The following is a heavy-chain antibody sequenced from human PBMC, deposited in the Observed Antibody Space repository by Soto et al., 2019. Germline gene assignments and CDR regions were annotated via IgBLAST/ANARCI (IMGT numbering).Heavy chain of an antibody. V-gene: IGHV1-69*04. Sequence: SVKVSCKASGGTFSSYTISWVRQAPGQGLEWMGRIIPILGIANYAQKFQGRVTITADKSTSTAYMELSSLRSEDTAVYYCARDIRPYYYDSSVYRGDPFDIWGQGTMVTVSS. J-gene: IGHJ3*02. CDR2: IIPILGIA. CDR3: ARDIRPYYYDSSVYRGDPFDI. D-gene: IGHD3-22*01. CDR1: GGTFSSYT.